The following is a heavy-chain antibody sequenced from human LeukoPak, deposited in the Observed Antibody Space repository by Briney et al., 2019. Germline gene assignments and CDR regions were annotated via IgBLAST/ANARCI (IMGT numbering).Heavy chain of an antibody. CDR2: IRYDGSNK. CDR1: GFTFSSYG. CDR3: AKDQQQLEEYFDY. Sequence: GGSLRLSCAASGFTFSSYGMHWVRQAPGKGLEWVAFIRYDGSNKYYADSVKGRFTISRDNSKNTLYLQMNSLRAEDTAVYYCAKDQQQLEEYFDYWGQGTLVTVSS. V-gene: IGHV3-30*02. J-gene: IGHJ4*02. D-gene: IGHD6-13*01.